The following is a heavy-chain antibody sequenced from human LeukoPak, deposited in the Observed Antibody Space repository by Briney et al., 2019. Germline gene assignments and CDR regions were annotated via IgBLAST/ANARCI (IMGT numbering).Heavy chain of an antibody. D-gene: IGHD6-19*01. V-gene: IGHV4-31*03. Sequence: NPSQTLSLTCTVSGDSISSGDYYWTWIRQHPGKGLQWIGYTHYSRSTYYNPSLESRLTMSVDTSKNQFSLKVSSVTAADTAVYYCARAKYNTGWNLDYWGQGTPVTVSS. CDR2: THYSRST. CDR1: GDSISSGDYY. J-gene: IGHJ4*02. CDR3: ARAKYNTGWNLDY.